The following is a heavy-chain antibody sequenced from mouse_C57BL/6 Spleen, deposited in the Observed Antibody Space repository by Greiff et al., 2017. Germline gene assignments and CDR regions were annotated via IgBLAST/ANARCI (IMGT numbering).Heavy chain of an antibody. D-gene: IGHD2-1*01. Sequence: VQLQQPGAELVRPGTSVKLSCKASGYTFTSYWMHWVKQRPGQGLEWIGVIDPSDSYTNYNQKFKGKATLTVDPSSSTAYMQLSSLTSEDSAVYYCARSLYYGNYWYFDVWGTGTTVTVSS. CDR2: IDPSDSYT. CDR3: ARSLYYGNYWYFDV. V-gene: IGHV1-59*01. CDR1: GYTFTSYW. J-gene: IGHJ1*03.